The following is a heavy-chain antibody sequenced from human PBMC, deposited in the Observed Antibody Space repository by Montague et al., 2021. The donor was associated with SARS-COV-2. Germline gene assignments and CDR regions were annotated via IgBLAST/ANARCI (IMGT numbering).Heavy chain of an antibody. D-gene: IGHD3-22*01. CDR2: IKLDGSEE. V-gene: IGHV3-7*01. CDR3: ARESRITMLVVVITSAFDI. J-gene: IGHJ3*02. CDR1: GFIFGDYW. Sequence: SLRLSCAASGFIFGDYWMSWVRQAPGKGLEWVANIKLDGSEEYYMDSVKGRFTVSRDNARYSLYLQMNSLRAEDTAVYYCARESRITMLVVVITSAFDIWGQGTMVTVSS.